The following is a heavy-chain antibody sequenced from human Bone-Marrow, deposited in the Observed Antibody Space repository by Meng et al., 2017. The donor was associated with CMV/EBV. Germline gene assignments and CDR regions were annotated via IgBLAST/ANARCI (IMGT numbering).Heavy chain of an antibody. CDR2: ITHSGST. D-gene: IGHD1-26*01. Sequence: QVHLQQWGAGLLKPSETLSLTCGVYGAPCSGYWSWVRQPPGKGLEWIGEITHSGSTNYNVSLKSRVTISIDTSKNQFSLKLSSVTATDTAVYYCAPGFRSWSGSYSSWGQGTLVTVSS. CDR3: APGFRSWSGSYSS. V-gene: IGHV4-34*01. J-gene: IGHJ4*02. CDR1: GAPCSGY.